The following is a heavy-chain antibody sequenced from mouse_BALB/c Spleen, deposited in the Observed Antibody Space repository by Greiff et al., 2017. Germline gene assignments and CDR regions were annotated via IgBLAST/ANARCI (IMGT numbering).Heavy chain of an antibody. CDR3: ARSFTTVVRYFDV. CDR1: GFTFSSFG. D-gene: IGHD1-1*01. CDR2: ISSGSSTI. V-gene: IGHV5-17*02. J-gene: IGHJ1*01. Sequence: EVQRVESGGGLVQPGGSRKLSCAASGFTFSSFGMHWVRQAPEKGLEWVAYISSGSSTIYYADTVKGRFTISRDNPKNTLFLQMTSLRSEDTAMYYCARSFTTVVRYFDVWGAGTTVTVSS.